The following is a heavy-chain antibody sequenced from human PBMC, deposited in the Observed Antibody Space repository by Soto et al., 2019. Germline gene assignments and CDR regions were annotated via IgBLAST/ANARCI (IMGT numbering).Heavy chain of an antibody. CDR3: TRASSLDFDS. D-gene: IGHD3-16*01. CDR1: GFTFGDYA. Sequence: SLTLSCTSSGFTFGDYAQSWVRQAPGKGLEWVGFIRRNAYGWTTDYAASVKGRFTISRDDSKSIAYLQMNSLRTEDTALYYCTRASSLDFDSWGQGTLVTVSS. CDR2: IRRNAYGWTT. V-gene: IGHV3-49*04. J-gene: IGHJ4*02.